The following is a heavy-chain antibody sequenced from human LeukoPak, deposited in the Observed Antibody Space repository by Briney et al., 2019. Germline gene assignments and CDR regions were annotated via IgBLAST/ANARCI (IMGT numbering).Heavy chain of an antibody. D-gene: IGHD6-19*01. V-gene: IGHV3-21*04. CDR2: ISSSSSYI. J-gene: IGHJ4*02. CDR1: GFTFSSYS. CDR3: ARHFISGWYGEGVDY. Sequence: PGGSLRLSCAASGFTFSSYSMNWVRQAPGKGLEWVSSISSSSSYIYYADSVKGRFTISRDNAKNSLYLQMNSLRAEDTALYHCARHFISGWYGEGVDYWGQGTLVTVSS.